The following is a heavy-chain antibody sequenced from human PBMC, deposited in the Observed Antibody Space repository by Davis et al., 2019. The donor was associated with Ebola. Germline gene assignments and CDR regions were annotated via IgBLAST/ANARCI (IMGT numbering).Heavy chain of an antibody. Sequence: PGGSLRLSCAASGFTFSHYGMYWVRQTPGKGLEWVTFVPYDGSSQSYADSVKGRFTVSRDNSKNTLYLQMNSLRVEDTAIYYCARWVTTSGSDYWGQGTLVTVSS. J-gene: IGHJ4*02. CDR2: VPYDGSSQ. CDR3: ARWVTTSGSDY. CDR1: GFTFSHYG. V-gene: IGHV3-33*05. D-gene: IGHD4-17*01.